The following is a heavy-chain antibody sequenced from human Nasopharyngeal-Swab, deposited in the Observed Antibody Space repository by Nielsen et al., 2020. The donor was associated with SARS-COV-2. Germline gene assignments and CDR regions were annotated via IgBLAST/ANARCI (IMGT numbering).Heavy chain of an antibody. CDR1: GGTFISYA. CDR2: IFPIFGTS. CDR3: ARDLYGSGSYNFGAFDI. Sequence: SVKVSCKASGGTFISYAISWVRQAPGKGLEWMGGIFPIFGTSNYAQKFQGRVTITADESTSTAYMELSSLRSEDTAVYYCARDLYGSGSYNFGAFDIWGQGTMVTVSS. J-gene: IGHJ3*02. V-gene: IGHV1-69*13. D-gene: IGHD3-10*01.